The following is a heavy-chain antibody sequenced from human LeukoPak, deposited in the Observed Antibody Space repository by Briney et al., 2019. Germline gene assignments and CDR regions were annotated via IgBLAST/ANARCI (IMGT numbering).Heavy chain of an antibody. Sequence: GGSLRLSCAASGCTFNSYGMHWVRRAPGKGLEWVAFIRHDGTNKYYADSVKGRFTISRDNSKNTLFLQMSSLRVEDTAVYYCGRDVSDTVVVITHNFDFWGQGTLVTVSS. V-gene: IGHV3-30*02. CDR2: IRHDGTNK. D-gene: IGHD3-22*01. CDR1: GCTFNSYG. CDR3: GRDVSDTVVVITHNFDF. J-gene: IGHJ4*02.